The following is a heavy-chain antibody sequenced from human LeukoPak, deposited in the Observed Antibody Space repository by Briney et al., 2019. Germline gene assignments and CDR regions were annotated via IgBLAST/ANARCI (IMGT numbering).Heavy chain of an antibody. Sequence: GASLRLSCAASGFIFRNYAMSWVRQAPGKGLEWVSAITGSGDTTYYADSVKGRFTITRDNSKNTLYVEMNTLRAEDTAVYYCAKWGDYDILTGYYVSDFWGQGTLVTVSS. V-gene: IGHV3-23*01. CDR3: AKWGDYDILTGYYVSDF. CDR1: GFIFRNYA. J-gene: IGHJ4*02. CDR2: ITGSGDTT. D-gene: IGHD3-9*01.